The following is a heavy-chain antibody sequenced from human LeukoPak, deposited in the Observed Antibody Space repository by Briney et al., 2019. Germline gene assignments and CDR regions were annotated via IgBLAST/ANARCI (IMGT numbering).Heavy chain of an antibody. V-gene: IGHV4-59*12. CDR2: IYYSGST. CDR1: GGSISSYY. D-gene: IGHD6-19*01. Sequence: NSSETLSLTCTVSGGSISSYYWSWIRQPPGKGLEWIGYIYYSGSTYYNPSLKSRVTLSVDTSKNQFSLKLSSVTAADTAVYYCARGRAGSSGWYYFDYWGQGTLVTVSS. CDR3: ARGRAGSSGWYYFDY. J-gene: IGHJ4*02.